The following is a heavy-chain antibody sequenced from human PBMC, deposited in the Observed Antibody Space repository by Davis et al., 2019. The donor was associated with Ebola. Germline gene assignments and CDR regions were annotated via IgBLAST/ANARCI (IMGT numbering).Heavy chain of an antibody. CDR2: LDHGGNT. J-gene: IGHJ4*02. CDR1: GYSIRSGYY. Sequence: SETLSLTCAVSGYSIRSGYYWGWIRQSPGKGLEWIGSLDHGGNTYYNPSLKSRVTMSVDTSKNQFSLKLKYVTAADTAVYYCARTARMAVAGPAFYYFDYWGQGTLVTVSS. CDR3: ARTARMAVAGPAFYYFDY. D-gene: IGHD6-19*01. V-gene: IGHV4-38-2*01.